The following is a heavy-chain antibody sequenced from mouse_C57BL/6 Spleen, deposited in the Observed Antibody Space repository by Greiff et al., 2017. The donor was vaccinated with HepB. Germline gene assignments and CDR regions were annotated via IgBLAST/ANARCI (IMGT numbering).Heavy chain of an antibody. Sequence: EVKLMESGEGLVKPGGSLKLSCAASGFTFSSYAMSWVRQTPEKRLEWVAYISSGGDYIYYADTVKGGFTISRDNARNTLYLQMSSLKSEDTAMYYCTRGRGNLYYFDYWGQGTTLTVSS. CDR3: TRGRGNLYYFDY. CDR2: ISSGGDYI. D-gene: IGHD2-1*01. V-gene: IGHV5-9-1*02. CDR1: GFTFSSYA. J-gene: IGHJ2*01.